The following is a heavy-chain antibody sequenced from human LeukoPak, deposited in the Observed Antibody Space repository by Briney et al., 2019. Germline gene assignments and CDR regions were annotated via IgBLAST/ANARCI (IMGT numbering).Heavy chain of an antibody. J-gene: IGHJ5*01. CDR3: ANHRSAFEF. CDR1: GLPFSTYG. Sequence: GGSLRLSCAASGLPFSTYGMSWVRQSPGKGLEWVSAISGSATGHTTIYADSVKGRFTISRDNDKNTLYLQMNSLRVEDTAVYYCANHRSAFEFWGHGTLVTVSS. CDR2: ISGSATGHTT. V-gene: IGHV3-23*01.